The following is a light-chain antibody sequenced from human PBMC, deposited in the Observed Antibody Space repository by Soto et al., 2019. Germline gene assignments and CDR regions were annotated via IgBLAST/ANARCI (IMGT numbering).Light chain of an antibody. CDR3: AAWDDSLNGVV. V-gene: IGLV1-44*01. J-gene: IGLJ2*01. CDR2: SNN. CDR1: SSNIGSNT. Sequence: QSVLTQPPSASGTPGQRVTISCSGSSSNIGSNTVNWYQQLPGTAPKLLIYSNNQRPSGVPDRFSGSKPGTSASLAISGFQSEDDADYYCAAWDDSLNGVVFGGGTKVTVL.